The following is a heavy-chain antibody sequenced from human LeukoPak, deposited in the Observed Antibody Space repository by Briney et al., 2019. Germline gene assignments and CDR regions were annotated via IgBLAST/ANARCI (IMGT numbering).Heavy chain of an antibody. CDR2: IYSSGST. D-gene: IGHD1-26*01. CDR1: GGSFSGYY. V-gene: IGHV4-34*01. Sequence: SETLSLTCAVYGGSFSGYYWGWIRQPPGKGLEWIGSIYSSGSTYYNASLQSRVTISIEMSKNQISLRLNSVTAADTAIYYCAKSGGYGLIDYWGQGTLVTVSS. J-gene: IGHJ4*02. CDR3: AKSGGYGLIDY.